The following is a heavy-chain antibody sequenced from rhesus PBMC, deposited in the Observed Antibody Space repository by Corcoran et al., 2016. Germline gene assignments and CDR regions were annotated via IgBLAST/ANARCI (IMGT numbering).Heavy chain of an antibody. Sequence: QLQLQESGPGLVKPSETLSLTCAVSGGSISGYYWSWIRQPPGKGLEWIGNIDGKIAGTNYNPSLQSRVTISKDTSKNQFSLKLSSVTAADTAVYYCARRGYSGYSYFFDYWGQGVLVTVSS. J-gene: IGHJ4*01. V-gene: IGHV4-81*01. CDR1: GGSISGYY. D-gene: IGHD5-42*01. CDR2: IDGKIAGT. CDR3: ARRGYSGYSYFFDY.